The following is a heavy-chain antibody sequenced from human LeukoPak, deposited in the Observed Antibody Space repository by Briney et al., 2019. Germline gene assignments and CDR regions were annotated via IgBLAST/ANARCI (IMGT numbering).Heavy chain of an antibody. CDR3: ASYDYVWGSYRPGVDY. CDR1: GYTFTGYY. V-gene: IGHV1-2*06. CDR2: INPNSGGT. D-gene: IGHD3-16*02. Sequence: ASVKVSCKASGYTFTGYYMHWVRQAPGHGLEWMGRINPNSGGTNYAQKFQGRVTMTRDTSISTAYMELSRLRSDDTAVYYCASYDYVWGSYRPGVDYWGQGTLVTVSS. J-gene: IGHJ4*02.